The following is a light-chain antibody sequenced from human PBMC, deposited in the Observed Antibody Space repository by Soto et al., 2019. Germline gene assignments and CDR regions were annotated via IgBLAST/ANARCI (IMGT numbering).Light chain of an antibody. CDR3: VPWDDSLNAPV. J-gene: IGLJ2*01. CDR1: RSNIGSNT. Sequence: QSVLTQPPSASGTPGQRVIISCSGSRSNIGSNTVNWYQQLPGRAPRLLMFSNDQRPSGVPDRFSGSKSGTSASLAISGLQSEDEADYYCVPWDDSLNAPVFGGGTKLTV. CDR2: SND. V-gene: IGLV1-44*01.